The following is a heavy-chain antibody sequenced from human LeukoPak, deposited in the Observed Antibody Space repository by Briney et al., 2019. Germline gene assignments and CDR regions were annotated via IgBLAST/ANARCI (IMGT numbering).Heavy chain of an antibody. D-gene: IGHD3-22*01. Sequence: SETLSLTCTVSGGSISSSGYYWGWIRQPPGKGPEWIGSIYYSGSTYYNPSLKSRVTISVDTSKNQFSLKLSSVTAADTAVYYCARGATMIVVVNYFDSWGQGTLVTVSS. CDR1: GGSISSSGYY. V-gene: IGHV4-39*01. CDR2: IYYSGST. J-gene: IGHJ4*02. CDR3: ARGATMIVVVNYFDS.